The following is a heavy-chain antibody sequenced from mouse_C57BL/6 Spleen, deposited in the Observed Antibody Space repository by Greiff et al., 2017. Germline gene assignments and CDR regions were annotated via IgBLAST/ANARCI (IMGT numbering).Heavy chain of an antibody. D-gene: IGHD1-1*01. Sequence: VQLVESGPELVKPGASVKISCKASGYAFSSSWMNWVKQRPGKGLEWIGRIYPGDGDTNYNGKFKGKATLTADKSSSTAYMQLSSLTSEDSAVYFCAREAYYGSSYGYWYFDVWGTGTTVTVSS. CDR3: AREAYYGSSYGYWYFDV. CDR1: GYAFSSSW. CDR2: IYPGDGDT. J-gene: IGHJ1*03. V-gene: IGHV1-82*01.